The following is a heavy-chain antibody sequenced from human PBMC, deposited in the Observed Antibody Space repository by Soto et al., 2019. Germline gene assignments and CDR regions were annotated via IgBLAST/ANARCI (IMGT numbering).Heavy chain of an antibody. J-gene: IGHJ3*02. CDR3: ARRHCSNTGCYAFDI. V-gene: IGHV4-34*01. CDR2: INQSETT. CDR1: GGSFSGYY. D-gene: IGHD2-2*01. Sequence: PSETLSLTCAVYGGSFSGYYWTWIRQPPGKGLEWTGEINQSETTNYNPSLKSRVTVSVDMSKNHFALNLRSVTAADTAVYYCARRHCSNTGCYAFDIWGQGTMVTVSS.